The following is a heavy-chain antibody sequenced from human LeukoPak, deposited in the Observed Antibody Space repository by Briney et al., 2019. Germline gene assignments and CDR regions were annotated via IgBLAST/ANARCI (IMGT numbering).Heavy chain of an antibody. J-gene: IGHJ4*02. CDR1: GYTFTSYG. V-gene: IGHV1-18*01. CDR2: ISAYNGNT. D-gene: IGHD3-22*01. Sequence: ASVKVSCMASGYTFTSYGISWVRQAPGQGLEWMGWISAYNGNTNYAQKLQGRVTMTTDTSTSTAYMELRSLRSDDTAVYYCARTPYYYDSSGWYYFDYWGQGTLVTVSS. CDR3: ARTPYYYDSSGWYYFDY.